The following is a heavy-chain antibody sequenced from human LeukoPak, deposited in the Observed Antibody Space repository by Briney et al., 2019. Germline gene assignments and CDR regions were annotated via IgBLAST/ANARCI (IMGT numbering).Heavy chain of an antibody. Sequence: PSETLSLTCAVYGGSFSGYYWSWIRQPPGKGLEWIGEINHSGSTNYTPSLKSRVTISVDTSKNQFSLKLSSVTAADTAVYYCARGQGYCSGGSCYRQKYYYYYYMDVWGKGTTVTVSS. V-gene: IGHV4-34*01. D-gene: IGHD2-15*01. CDR3: ARGQGYCSGGSCYRQKYYYYYYMDV. J-gene: IGHJ6*03. CDR1: GGSFSGYY. CDR2: INHSGST.